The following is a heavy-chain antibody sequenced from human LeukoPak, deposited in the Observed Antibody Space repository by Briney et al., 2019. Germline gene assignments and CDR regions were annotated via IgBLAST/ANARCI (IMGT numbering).Heavy chain of an antibody. V-gene: IGHV4-4*07. D-gene: IGHD3-22*01. CDR3: ARDHVVVGSTTSFFDY. Sequence: SETLSLSCTVSGGAMSNYHWTWIRHPPGEGLEWIGRIYTSGHTNYSPSLRSLVTMSVDTSKNQFSLKVRFVTAADTAVYFCARDHVVVGSTTSFFDYWGQGILVTVSS. CDR2: IYTSGHT. J-gene: IGHJ4*02. CDR1: GGAMSNYH.